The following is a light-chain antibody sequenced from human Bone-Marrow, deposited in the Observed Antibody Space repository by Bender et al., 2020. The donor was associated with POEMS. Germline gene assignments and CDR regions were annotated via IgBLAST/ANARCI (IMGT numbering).Light chain of an antibody. CDR2: DVT. CDR3: SSYTSSTALV. J-gene: IGLJ2*01. CDR1: SSDVGGYNY. Sequence: QSALTQPASVSGPPGQSITISCTGTSSDVGGYNYVPWYQQHPGKAPKLMIYDVTNRPSGVSNRFSGSKSGNTASLTISGLQAEDEADYYCSSYTSSTALVFGGGTKLTV. V-gene: IGLV2-14*01.